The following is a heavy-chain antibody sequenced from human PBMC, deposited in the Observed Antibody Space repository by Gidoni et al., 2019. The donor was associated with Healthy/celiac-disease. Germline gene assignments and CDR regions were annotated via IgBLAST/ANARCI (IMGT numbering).Heavy chain of an antibody. D-gene: IGHD4-4*01. CDR1: GGSCSGYY. V-gene: IGHV4-34*01. J-gene: IGHJ6*03. CDR3: ARLQATVTKRGYYYYYMDV. CDR2: INHSGST. Sequence: QVQLQQWGAGLLKPSETLSLTCAVYGGSCSGYYWSWIRQPPGKGLEWIGEINHSGSTNYNPSLKSRVTISVDTSKNQFSLKLSSVTAADTAVYYCARLQATVTKRGYYYYYMDVWGKGTTVTVSS.